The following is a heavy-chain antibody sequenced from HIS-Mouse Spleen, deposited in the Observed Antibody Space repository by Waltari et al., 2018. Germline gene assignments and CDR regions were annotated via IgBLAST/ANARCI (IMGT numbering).Heavy chain of an antibody. J-gene: IGHJ4*02. D-gene: IGHD6-19*01. V-gene: IGHV3-30*18. CDR3: AKASSGWLDY. Sequence: QVQLVESGGGVVQPGRSLRLSCAASGFTFSSYGMHWVRQAPGKGLEWVAVISYDGSNKDYADSVKSRFTISRDNSKNTLYLQMNSLRAEDTAVYYCAKASSGWLDYWGQGTLVTVSS. CDR1: GFTFSSYG. CDR2: ISYDGSNK.